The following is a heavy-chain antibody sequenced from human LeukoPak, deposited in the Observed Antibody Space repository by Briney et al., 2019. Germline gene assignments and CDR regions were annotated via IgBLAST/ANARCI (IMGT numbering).Heavy chain of an antibody. V-gene: IGHV5-51*01. CDR2: IYPGDSDT. Sequence: GESLKISCKGSGYSFTSFWIGWVRQMPGKGLEWMGIIYPGDSDTRYSPSFQGQVTISADKSISTAYLQWSSLKASDTAMYYCARSSSYCSSTSCPFDYWGQGTLVNISS. CDR1: GYSFTSFW. CDR3: ARSSSYCSSTSCPFDY. D-gene: IGHD2-2*01. J-gene: IGHJ4*02.